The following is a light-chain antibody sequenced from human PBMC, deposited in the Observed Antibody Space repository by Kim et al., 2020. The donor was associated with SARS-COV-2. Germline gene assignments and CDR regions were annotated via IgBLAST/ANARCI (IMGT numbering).Light chain of an antibody. CDR3: QVWDSSTVV. V-gene: IGLV3-9*01. CDR2: RDS. CDR1: NIGSKN. J-gene: IGLJ2*01. Sequence: SVALGQTARITGGENNIGSKNVHWYQQKPGQAPVLVIYRDSNRPSGIPERFSGSNSGNTATLTISRAQAGDEADYYCQVWDSSTVVFGGGTQLTVL.